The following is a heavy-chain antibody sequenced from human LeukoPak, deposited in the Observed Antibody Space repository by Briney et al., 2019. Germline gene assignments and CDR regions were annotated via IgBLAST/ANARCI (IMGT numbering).Heavy chain of an antibody. CDR3: ARWGDSSGWYGGGFDP. CDR1: GYTFTGYY. CDR2: INPNSGGT. J-gene: IGHJ5*02. Sequence: ASVKVSCKASGYTFTGYYMHWVRQAPGQGLDWMGWINPNSGGTNYAQKFQGRVTMTRDTSISTAYMERSRLRSDDTAVYYCARWGDSSGWYGGGFDPWGQGTLVTVSS. V-gene: IGHV1-2*02. D-gene: IGHD6-19*01.